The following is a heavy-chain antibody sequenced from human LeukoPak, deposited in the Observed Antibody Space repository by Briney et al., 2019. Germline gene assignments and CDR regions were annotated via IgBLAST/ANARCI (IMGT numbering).Heavy chain of an antibody. CDR2: ISYDGSNK. V-gene: IGHV3-30*04. CDR3: ARTVGSNWFDP. CDR1: GFTFSSYA. J-gene: IGHJ5*02. Sequence: PGGSLRLSRAASGFTFSSYAMHWVRQAPGKGLEWVAVISYDGSNKYYADSVKGRFTISRDNSKNTLYLQMNSLRAEDTAVYYCARTVGSNWFDPWGQGTLVTVSS. D-gene: IGHD1-26*01.